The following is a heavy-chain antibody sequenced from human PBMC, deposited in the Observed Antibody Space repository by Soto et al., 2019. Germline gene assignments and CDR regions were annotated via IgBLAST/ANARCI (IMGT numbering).Heavy chain of an antibody. CDR1: GLTVSGKIY. Sequence: DVQLVESGGGLIQPGGSLRLSCTVFGLTVSGKIYLAWVRQAPGKGLEWVSALYDVDGTYYADSVKGRFTTSGDSSKTSVYLQMNSLRPDDTAVYFCATWHQREHAYDIWGQGTAVTVSS. V-gene: IGHV3-53*01. CDR2: LYDVDGT. J-gene: IGHJ3*02. CDR3: ATWHQREHAYDI. D-gene: IGHD1-1*01.